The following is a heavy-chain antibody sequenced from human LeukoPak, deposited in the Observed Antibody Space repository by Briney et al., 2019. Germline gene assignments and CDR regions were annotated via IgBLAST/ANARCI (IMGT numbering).Heavy chain of an antibody. V-gene: IGHV3-30*02. CDR1: GFTFSNYG. CDR2: IQSDGSNK. Sequence: PGGSLRLSCAASGFTFSNYGMYWARQAPGKGLEWVTFIQSDGSNKYYADSVKGRFTISRDNSKNTLYLQMNSLKAEDTAVYYCAKGDGKDSASYYTNWGQGTLVTVSS. CDR3: AKGDGKDSASYYTN. J-gene: IGHJ4*02. D-gene: IGHD1-26*01.